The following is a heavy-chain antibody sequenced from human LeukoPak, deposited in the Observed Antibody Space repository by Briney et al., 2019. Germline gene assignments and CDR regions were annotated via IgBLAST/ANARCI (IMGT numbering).Heavy chain of an antibody. Sequence: ASVKVSCKASGFTFHTSAMQWVRQARGQRLEWIGWIVLVSGNTVYSHKFHDRVIITRDMSTSTVYMGLDSLGSEDTAVYYCAAQRGASLHDFWSTRLFDPWGQGTLVTVSS. CDR1: GFTFHTSA. V-gene: IGHV1-58*02. J-gene: IGHJ5*02. D-gene: IGHD3-3*01. CDR3: AAQRGASLHDFWSTRLFDP. CDR2: IVLVSGNT.